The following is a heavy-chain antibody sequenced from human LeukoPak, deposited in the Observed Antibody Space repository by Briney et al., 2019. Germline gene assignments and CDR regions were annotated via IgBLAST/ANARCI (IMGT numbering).Heavy chain of an antibody. CDR1: GFTFSSYG. Sequence: GGSLRLSCAASGFTFSSYGMHWVRQAPGKGLEWVAVISYDGSNKYYADSVKGRFTISRDNSKNTLYLQMNSLRAEDTAVYYCAKDHVGSSWSRYYYGMDVWGQGTTVTASS. J-gene: IGHJ6*02. V-gene: IGHV3-30*18. CDR2: ISYDGSNK. CDR3: AKDHVGSSWSRYYYGMDV. D-gene: IGHD6-13*01.